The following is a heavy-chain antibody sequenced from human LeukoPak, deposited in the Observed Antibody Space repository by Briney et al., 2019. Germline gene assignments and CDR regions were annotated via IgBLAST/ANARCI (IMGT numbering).Heavy chain of an antibody. CDR1: GFTFSTFT. CDR2: ISSGSSYI. D-gene: IGHD6-19*01. Sequence: GGSLRLPCAASGFTFSTFTMNRVRQAPGKGLDWVSSISSGSSYIYYADSVKGRFTISRDNAKNSLYLQMNSLRAEDTAVYYCARGIAVPDYWGQGTLVTVSS. CDR3: ARGIAVPDY. V-gene: IGHV3-21*01. J-gene: IGHJ4*02.